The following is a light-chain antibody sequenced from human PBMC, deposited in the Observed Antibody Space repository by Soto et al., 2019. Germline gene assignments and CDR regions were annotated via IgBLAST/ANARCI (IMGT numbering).Light chain of an antibody. Sequence: DIQMTQSPSTLSASVGDRVTITCRASQSISTLLAWYQQKPGKAPKLLIYDASSLESGDPARFSGSGSGTEFTLAISRLEPEDFAVYYCQQYGSSPYTFGQGTKLEIK. CDR2: DAS. CDR3: QQYGSSPYT. CDR1: QSISTL. V-gene: IGKV1-5*01. J-gene: IGKJ2*01.